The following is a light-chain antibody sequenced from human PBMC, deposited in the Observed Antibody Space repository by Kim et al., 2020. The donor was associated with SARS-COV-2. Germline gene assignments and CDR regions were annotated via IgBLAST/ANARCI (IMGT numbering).Light chain of an antibody. CDR1: QLGDKY. CDR2: QDK. Sequence: SYELTQPPSVSVSPGQTASITCSGDQLGDKYVCWYQQRPGQSPVLVIYQDKNRPSGIPERFSGSNSGNTATLTISGTQAMDEADYYCQACDTTVVFGGGT. J-gene: IGLJ2*01. V-gene: IGLV3-1*01. CDR3: QACDTTVV.